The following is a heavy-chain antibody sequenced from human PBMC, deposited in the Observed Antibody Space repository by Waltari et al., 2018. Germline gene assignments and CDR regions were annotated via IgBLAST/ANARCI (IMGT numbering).Heavy chain of an antibody. CDR1: GGSVSGTDHY. J-gene: IGHJ4*02. D-gene: IGHD3-22*01. V-gene: IGHV4-30-4*01. CDR2: IYHSGTT. CDR3: ARLRVSSGSFFPDY. Sequence: QVRLQESGPGLVQPSQTLSLTCTVSGGSVSGTDHYWSWIRQPPGKDLEWMGYIYHSGTTYFNPSLKSRVVMSVDASSNQFSLKLTSVTAADTAVYYCARLRVSSGSFFPDYWGQGTVVTVSS.